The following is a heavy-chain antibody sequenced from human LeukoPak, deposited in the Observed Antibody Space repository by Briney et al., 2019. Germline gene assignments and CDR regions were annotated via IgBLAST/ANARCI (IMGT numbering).Heavy chain of an antibody. Sequence: GGSLRLSCAASGFTFSSYSMNWVRQAPGKGLEWVSSISSSSSYIYYADSVKGRFTISRDNAKNSLYLQMNSLRAEDTAVYYCARAITGQLPNFDSWDQGTLVTVSS. CDR1: GFTFSSYS. D-gene: IGHD1-20*01. CDR3: ARAITGQLPNFDS. V-gene: IGHV3-21*01. J-gene: IGHJ4*02. CDR2: ISSSSSYI.